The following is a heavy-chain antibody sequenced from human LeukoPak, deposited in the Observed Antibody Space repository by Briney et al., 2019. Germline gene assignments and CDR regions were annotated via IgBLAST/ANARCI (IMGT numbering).Heavy chain of an antibody. CDR1: GFTFSSYG. Sequence: GRSLRLSCAASGFTFSSYGMHWVRQAPGKGLEWVAAILHDGSKKYYADSVKGRFTISRDNSKNTLYLQMNSLRVEDTAVYYCAKELTITLWLELDYWGQGTLVTVSS. D-gene: IGHD3-10*01. CDR2: ILHDGSKK. CDR3: AKELTITLWLELDY. J-gene: IGHJ4*02. V-gene: IGHV3-30*18.